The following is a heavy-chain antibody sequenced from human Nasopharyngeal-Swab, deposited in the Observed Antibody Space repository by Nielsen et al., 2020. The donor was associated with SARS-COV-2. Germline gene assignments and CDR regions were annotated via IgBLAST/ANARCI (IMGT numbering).Heavy chain of an antibody. J-gene: IGHJ4*02. CDR1: GGSFSGYY. CDR2: INHSGST. D-gene: IGHD6-13*01. CDR3: ARGAAAADY. Sequence: SQTLSLTCAVYGGSFSGYYWSWIRQPPGKELEWIGEINHSGSTNYNPSLKSRVTISVDTSKNQFSLKLSSVTAADTAVYYCARGAAAADYWGQGTLVTVSS. V-gene: IGHV4-34*01.